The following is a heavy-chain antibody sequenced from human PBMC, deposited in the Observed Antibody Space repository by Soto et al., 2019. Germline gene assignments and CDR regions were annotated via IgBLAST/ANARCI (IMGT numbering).Heavy chain of an antibody. D-gene: IGHD4-17*01. V-gene: IGHV1-58*02. CDR2: IVVGSGNT. CDR3: AAVPSYYGDSLFDY. CDR1: GFTFTSSA. J-gene: IGHJ4*02. Sequence: ASVKVSCKASGFTFTSSAMQWGRQARGQRLEWIGWIVVGSGNTNYAQKFQERVTITRDMSTSTAYMELSSLRSEDTAVYYCAAVPSYYGDSLFDYWGQGTLVTVSS.